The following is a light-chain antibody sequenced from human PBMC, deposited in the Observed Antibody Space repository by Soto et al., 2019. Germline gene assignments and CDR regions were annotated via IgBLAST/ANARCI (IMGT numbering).Light chain of an antibody. CDR2: QVT. CDR1: SSDLAIYNY. V-gene: IGLV2-14*01. CDR3: SSYTDSSNYV. Sequence: QSAQTHPASASWSPGRSITIACTGTSSDLAIYNYVSWYQQQPGKAPKLMIYQVTNRPSGVSNRFSGSRSGNTASLTISGLQAEEEADYYCSSYTDSSNYVFGTGTKVTVL. J-gene: IGLJ1*01.